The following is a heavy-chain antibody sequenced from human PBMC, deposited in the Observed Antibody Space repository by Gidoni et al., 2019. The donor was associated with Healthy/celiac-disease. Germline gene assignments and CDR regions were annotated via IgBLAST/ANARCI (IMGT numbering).Heavy chain of an antibody. CDR3: AKVLMAAAYHDAFDI. V-gene: IGHV3-30*18. CDR1: GFTFSSYG. J-gene: IGHJ3*02. CDR2: ISYDGSNK. Sequence: QVQLVESGGGVVQPGRSLRLSCAASGFTFSSYGMHWVRQAPGKGLEWVAVISYDGSNKYYADSVKGRFTISRDNSKNTLYLQMNSLRAEDTAVYYCAKVLMAAAYHDAFDIWGQGTMVTVSS. D-gene: IGHD6-13*01.